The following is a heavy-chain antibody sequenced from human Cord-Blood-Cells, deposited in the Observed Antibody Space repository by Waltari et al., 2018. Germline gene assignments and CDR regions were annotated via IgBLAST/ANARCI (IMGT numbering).Heavy chain of an antibody. D-gene: IGHD3-3*01. V-gene: IGHV3-30*18. J-gene: IGHJ6*02. CDR3: AKDVSITIFGVVSGMDV. CDR1: GFTDRSYV. CDR2: ISYDGSNK. Sequence: QVQLLESGGGVVQPGRSLRLSCAASGFTDRSYVMHAVRPAPGKGLEWVAVISYDGSNKYYADSVKGRFTISRDNSKITLYLQMNSLRAEDTAVYYCAKDVSITIFGVVSGMDVWGQGTTVTVSS.